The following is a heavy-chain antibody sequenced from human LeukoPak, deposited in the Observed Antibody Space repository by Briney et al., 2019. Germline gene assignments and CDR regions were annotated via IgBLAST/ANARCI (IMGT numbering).Heavy chain of an antibody. J-gene: IGHJ4*02. Sequence: ASVKVSCKASGYTFTSYYMHWVRQAPGQGLEWMGIINPSGGSTSYAQKFQGRVTMTEDTSTDTAYMELSSLRSEDTAVYYCATDPGMTGRLGYWGQGTLVTVPS. D-gene: IGHD1-20*01. CDR2: INPSGGST. V-gene: IGHV1-46*01. CDR3: ATDPGMTGRLGY. CDR1: GYTFTSYY.